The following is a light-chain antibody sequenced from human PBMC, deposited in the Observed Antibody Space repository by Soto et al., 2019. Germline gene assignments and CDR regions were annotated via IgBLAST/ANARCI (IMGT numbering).Light chain of an antibody. CDR3: HQRQNWPRT. J-gene: IGKJ3*01. CDR1: QAVNTR. Sequence: EIVLTQSPATLSSFPGDRVTLSCRASQAVNTRLAWYQHKPGQAPRLLIYLASNRAAGVPARFSGSGSGTDFTLAISDVEPEDFAVYYCHQRQNWPRTFGHGTKVDIK. CDR2: LAS. V-gene: IGKV3-11*01.